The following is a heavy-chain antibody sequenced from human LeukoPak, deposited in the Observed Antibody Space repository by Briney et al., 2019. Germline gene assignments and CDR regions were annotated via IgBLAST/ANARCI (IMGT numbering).Heavy chain of an antibody. CDR3: AKDPSSGWYRWSMDV. CDR2: MYSGGFT. Sequence: PGGSLRLSCAASGFTVSSSHMSWVRQPPGQGLEWVSVMYSGGFTSYADSVKGRFTISRDNSKNTLYLQMNSLTTEDTALYYCAKDPSSGWYRWSMDVWGQGTTVTVSS. CDR1: GFTVSSSH. V-gene: IGHV3-66*02. J-gene: IGHJ6*02. D-gene: IGHD6-19*01.